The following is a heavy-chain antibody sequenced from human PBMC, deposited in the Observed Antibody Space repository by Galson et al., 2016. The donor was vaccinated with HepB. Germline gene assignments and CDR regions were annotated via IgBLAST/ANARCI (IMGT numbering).Heavy chain of an antibody. D-gene: IGHD6-19*01. CDR1: DGSINSNDYY. J-gene: IGHJ4*02. CDR3: AGDSRSGWGYHFDY. CDR2: MFHSGRP. V-gene: IGHV4-39*07. Sequence: SETLSLTCSVTDGSINSNDYYWGWMRQPPGKGLQWIGNMFHSGRPYLNPSLKSQVTISVDTSKNQFSLKLNSVTAADTAVYYCAGDSRSGWGYHFDYWGQGTLVSVSS.